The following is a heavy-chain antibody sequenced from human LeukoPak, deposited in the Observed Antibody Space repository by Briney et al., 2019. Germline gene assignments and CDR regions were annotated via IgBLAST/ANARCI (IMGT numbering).Heavy chain of an antibody. V-gene: IGHV4-34*01. J-gene: IGHJ4*02. Sequence: PSETLSLTCAVYGGSFSGYYWSWIRQPPGKGLEWIGEINHSGSTNYNPSLKSRVTISVDTSKNQFSLKLSSVTAADTAVYYCARDTTLSGYYYSYWGQGTLVTVSS. CDR2: INHSGST. D-gene: IGHD3-22*01. CDR3: ARDTTLSGYYYSY. CDR1: GGSFSGYY.